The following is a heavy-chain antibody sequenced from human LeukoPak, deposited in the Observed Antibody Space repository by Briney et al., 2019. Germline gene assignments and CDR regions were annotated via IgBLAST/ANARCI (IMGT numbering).Heavy chain of an antibody. D-gene: IGHD3-22*01. Sequence: PPGGSLRLSCAASGFTFSSYGMSWVRQAPGKGLEWVSAISGSGGSTYYADSVKGRFTISRDNSKNTLYLQMNSLRAEDTAVYYCAKDRAMIVVADAFDIWGQGTMVTVSS. CDR1: GFTFSSYG. J-gene: IGHJ3*02. V-gene: IGHV3-23*01. CDR3: AKDRAMIVVADAFDI. CDR2: ISGSGGST.